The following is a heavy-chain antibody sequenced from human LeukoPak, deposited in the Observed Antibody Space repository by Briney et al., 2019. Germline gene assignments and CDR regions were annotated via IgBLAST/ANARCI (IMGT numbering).Heavy chain of an antibody. D-gene: IGHD6-19*01. Sequence: KPSETLSLTCTVSNGSFNSYYWTWIRQPPGKGLEWIGFVYYSGRSGSTNYNPSLTSRVTISVDTSENQFYLKLTSLTAADTAMYYCARRSRSSGWGGNLDSWGQGTLVTVYS. CDR3: ARRSRSSGWGGNLDS. V-gene: IGHV4-59*08. CDR1: NGSFNSYY. J-gene: IGHJ4*02. CDR2: VYYSGRSGST.